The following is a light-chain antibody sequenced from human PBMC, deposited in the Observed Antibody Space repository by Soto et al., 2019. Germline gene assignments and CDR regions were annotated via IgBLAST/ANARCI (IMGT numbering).Light chain of an antibody. CDR3: HQCGRAPRT. CDR1: QTVTNTY. CDR2: GAS. J-gene: IGKJ1*01. V-gene: IGKV3-20*01. Sequence: EVVLTQSPGTLSLSPGEKATLSCRASQTVTNTYIAWYQHKPGQPPRLLIYGASNRAAGIPERFSGSGSGTDFTLTISSLEPDDFAVYFCHQCGRAPRTFGQGTRVDIK.